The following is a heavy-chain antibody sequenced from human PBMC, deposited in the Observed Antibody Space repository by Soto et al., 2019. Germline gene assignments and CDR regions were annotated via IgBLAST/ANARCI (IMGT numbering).Heavy chain of an antibody. CDR1: GVSVSSNSAA. D-gene: IGHD3-9*01. CDR2: TYYRSKWYN. J-gene: IGHJ6*02. CDR3: ARDYDILTGSYGMYV. Sequence: PSQTLSLTCALSGVSVSSNSAAWNWSRQSPTRCLEWLGRTYYRSKWYNDYAVSVKSRITIHPDTSKNQFSLQLNSVTPEDTAVYYCARDYDILTGSYGMYVWGQGTTVTVSS. V-gene: IGHV6-1*01.